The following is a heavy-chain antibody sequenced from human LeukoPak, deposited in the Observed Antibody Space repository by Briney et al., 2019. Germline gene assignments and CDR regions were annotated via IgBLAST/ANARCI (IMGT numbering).Heavy chain of an antibody. V-gene: IGHV3-11*06. CDR3: ARNYGGNSDWFDP. J-gene: IGHJ5*02. CDR2: ISSSSSYT. D-gene: IGHD4-23*01. CDR1: GFTFSDYY. Sequence: KPGGSLRLSCAASGFTFSDYYMSWIRQAPGKGLEWVSYISSSSSYTNYADSVKGRFTISRDNAKNSLYLQMNSLRAEDTAVYYCARNYGGNSDWFDPWGQGTLVTVSS.